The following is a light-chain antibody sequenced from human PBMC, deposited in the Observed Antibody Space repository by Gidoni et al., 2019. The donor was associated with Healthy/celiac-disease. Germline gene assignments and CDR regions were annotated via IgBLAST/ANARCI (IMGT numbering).Light chain of an antibody. J-gene: IGKJ5*01. Sequence: AIQMTQSPSSLSASVGDRVTITCRASQGIRNDLGWYQQKPGKAPKLLIYAASSLQSGVPSRFSCSGSVTDFTLTISSLQPEDFATYYCLQDYNYPPPITFGQGTRLEIK. CDR1: QGIRND. CDR3: LQDYNYPPPIT. CDR2: AAS. V-gene: IGKV1-6*01.